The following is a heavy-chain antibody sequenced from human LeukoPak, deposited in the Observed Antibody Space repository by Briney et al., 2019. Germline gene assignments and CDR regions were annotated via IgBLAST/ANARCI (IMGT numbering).Heavy chain of an antibody. V-gene: IGHV4-38-2*02. Sequence: AEPLSLTCTVSGYSISCGYYWGWIRQPPGKGLVWIGSLCDSGSSYYNSSHRRRGAISVDTSKTQYSLKLSSVTAADTAVYYCARDGYSKGAKHQDAFDIWGQGTMVTVSS. D-gene: IGHD4-11*01. CDR1: GYSISCGYY. J-gene: IGHJ3*02. CDR2: LCDSGSS. CDR3: ARDGYSKGAKHQDAFDI.